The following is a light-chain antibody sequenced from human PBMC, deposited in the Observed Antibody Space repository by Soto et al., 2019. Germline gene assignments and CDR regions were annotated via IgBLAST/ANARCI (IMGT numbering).Light chain of an antibody. Sequence: EIVLTQSPSTVSLSPGERATLSCRASQSVSSSLAWYQQKPGQAPRLLMYGISRRATGIPDRFSGSGSGTDFTLTITRLEPEDFAVYYCQQYVTSSPRTFGQGTKVDIK. CDR1: QSVSSS. CDR3: QQYVTSSPRT. J-gene: IGKJ1*01. V-gene: IGKV3-20*01. CDR2: GIS.